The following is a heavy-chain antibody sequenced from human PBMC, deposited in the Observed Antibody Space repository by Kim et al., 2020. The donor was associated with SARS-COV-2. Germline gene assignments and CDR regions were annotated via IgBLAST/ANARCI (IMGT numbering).Heavy chain of an antibody. Sequence: GGSLRLSCAASGFTFSSYAMSWVRQAPGKGLEWVSGISGSGGNTYYADSVTGRFTISRDNSKNTLYLQMNSLRAEDAAIYFCAKGYSSSWYNMFDPWGQGTLVTVSS. CDR3: AKGYSSSWYNMFDP. D-gene: IGHD6-13*01. V-gene: IGHV3-23*01. CDR1: GFTFSSYA. J-gene: IGHJ5*02. CDR2: ISGSGGNT.